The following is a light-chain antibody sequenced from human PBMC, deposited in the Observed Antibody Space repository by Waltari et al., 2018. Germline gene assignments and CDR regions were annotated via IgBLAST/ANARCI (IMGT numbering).Light chain of an antibody. Sequence: DIQMTQSPSTLSTSVGDRVTITGRASQSISNWLDWYQQKPGKAPKLLIYKASTLESGVPSRFSGSGSGTEFTLTISSLQPDDFATYYCQQYNSYSLLTFGGGTKVEIK. CDR1: QSISNW. CDR3: QQYNSYSLLT. V-gene: IGKV1-5*03. CDR2: KAS. J-gene: IGKJ4*01.